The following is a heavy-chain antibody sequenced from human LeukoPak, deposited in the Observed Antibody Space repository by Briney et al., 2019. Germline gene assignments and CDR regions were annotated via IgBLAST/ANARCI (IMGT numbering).Heavy chain of an antibody. J-gene: IGHJ4*02. D-gene: IGHD2-15*01. CDR2: IYTSGST. Sequence: ASETLSLTCTVSGGSISSYYWSWIRQPPGKGLEWIGYIYTSGSTNYNPSLRSRLTISLDTSKNQFSLRLSSVTAAGTAVYYCARHRVAATNLDYWGQGTLVTVSS. CDR1: GGSISSYY. CDR3: ARHRVAATNLDY. V-gene: IGHV4-4*08.